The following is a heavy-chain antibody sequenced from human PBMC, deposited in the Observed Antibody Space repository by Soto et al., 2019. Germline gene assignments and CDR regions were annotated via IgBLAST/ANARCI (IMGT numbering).Heavy chain of an antibody. D-gene: IGHD2-2*01. V-gene: IGHV3-23*01. J-gene: IGHJ6*02. CDR3: ARKPPAAIQGWAYGMDV. CDR1: GFTFSSYA. CDR2: IGNSGGDI. Sequence: GGSLRLSCAASGFTFSSYAMSWVRQAPGKGLEWVSAIGNSGGDISYADSVKGRFTISRDNARNTFYLQMNSLRVEDTAVYYCARKPPAAIQGWAYGMDVWGQGTTVTVSS.